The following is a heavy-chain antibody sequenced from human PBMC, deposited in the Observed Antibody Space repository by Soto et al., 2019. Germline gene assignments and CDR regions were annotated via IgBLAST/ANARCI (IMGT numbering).Heavy chain of an antibody. CDR2: IHYSGST. Sequence: PSETLSLTCTVSGDSIGTTHSYWAWIRQSPGKGLEWIGNIHYSGSTYYMPSLRSRVTLSVDTSKNQFSLRLTSVTAEDTAAYYCARHEGNGNVWPLDYWGQGTLVTVSS. CDR3: ARHEGNGNVWPLDY. J-gene: IGHJ4*02. D-gene: IGHD2-8*01. CDR1: GDSIGTTHSY. V-gene: IGHV4-39*01.